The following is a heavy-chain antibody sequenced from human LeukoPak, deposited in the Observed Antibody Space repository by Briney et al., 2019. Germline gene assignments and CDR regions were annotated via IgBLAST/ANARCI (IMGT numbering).Heavy chain of an antibody. J-gene: IGHJ4*02. CDR3: ARGGIFGVVKKIKNYFDY. Sequence: SSETLSLTCSVSGGSISGYYWSWIRQPPGKGLEWIGYIYSSGSTNYNPSLKSRVTFSVDTSKNQFSLKLSSVTAADTAVYFCARGGIFGVVKKIKNYFDYWGQGTLVTVSS. V-gene: IGHV4-59*12. CDR2: IYSSGST. D-gene: IGHD3-3*01. CDR1: GGSISGYY.